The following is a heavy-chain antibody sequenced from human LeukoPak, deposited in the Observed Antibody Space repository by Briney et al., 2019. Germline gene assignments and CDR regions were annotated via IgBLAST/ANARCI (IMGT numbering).Heavy chain of an antibody. D-gene: IGHD3-22*01. Sequence: GGSLRLSCAASGFTVGSNYMSWVRQTPGKGLEWVSVIYSGGSTYYADSVKGRFTISRDNAKNTLYLQMNSLRAEDTAVYYCARRDSSGYHSFDYWGQGTLVTVSS. CDR1: GFTVGSNY. J-gene: IGHJ4*02. CDR3: ARRDSSGYHSFDY. V-gene: IGHV3-53*01. CDR2: IYSGGST.